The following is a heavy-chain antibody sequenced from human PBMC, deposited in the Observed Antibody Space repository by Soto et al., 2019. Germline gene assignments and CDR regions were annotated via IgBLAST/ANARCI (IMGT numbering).Heavy chain of an antibody. CDR3: TTDLSEGSSLLWFGELEDLYYYYGMDV. D-gene: IGHD3-10*01. CDR1: GFTFSNAW. V-gene: IGHV3-15*01. CDR2: IKSNTDGVTT. Sequence: GGSMRLSCAASGFTFSNAWMSWVRQAPGKGMEWVGRIKSNTDGVTTDYAAPVKGRFTISRDDSKNTLYLKTNSLKTEDTAVYYCTTDLSEGSSLLWFGELEDLYYYYGMDVWGQGTTVTVSS. J-gene: IGHJ6*02.